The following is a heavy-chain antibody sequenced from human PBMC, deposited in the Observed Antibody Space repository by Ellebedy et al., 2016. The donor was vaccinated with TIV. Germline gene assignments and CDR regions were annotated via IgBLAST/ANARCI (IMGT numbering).Heavy chain of an antibody. CDR2: INTNTGNP. Sequence: ASVKVSCKASGYTFTSYAMNWVRQAPGQGLEWMGWINTNTGNPTYAQGFTGRFVFSLDTSVSTAYLQISSLKAEDTAVYYCARVWAAAGASGVDYWGQGTLVTVSS. J-gene: IGHJ4*02. D-gene: IGHD6-13*01. CDR3: ARVWAAAGASGVDY. CDR1: GYTFTSYA. V-gene: IGHV7-4-1*02.